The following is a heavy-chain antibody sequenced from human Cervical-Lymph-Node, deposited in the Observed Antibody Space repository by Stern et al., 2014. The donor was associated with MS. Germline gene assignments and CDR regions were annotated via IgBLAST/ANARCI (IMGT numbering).Heavy chain of an antibody. V-gene: IGHV4-31*03. CDR1: GASISTGGYY. CDR2: IYSPGST. CDR3: ARVVGGGWSGRYFDF. D-gene: IGHD6-19*01. J-gene: IGHJ4*02. Sequence: QLQLQESGPGLVKPSQTLSLTCTVSGASISTGGYYWTWIRQHPEKGLEWIGYIYSPGSTYYSPSLRSRLTISIDTSQNLFSLRLTSVTAADTAFYYCARVVGGGWSGRYFDFWGRGTRVTVSS.